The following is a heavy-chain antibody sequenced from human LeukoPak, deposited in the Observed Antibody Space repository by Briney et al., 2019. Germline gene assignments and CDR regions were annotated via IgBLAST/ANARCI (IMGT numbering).Heavy chain of an antibody. CDR3: ARDGEKLYYYYYYMDV. D-gene: IGHD7-27*01. Sequence: GGSLRLSCAASGFTFSSYWMHWVRQAPGKGLVWVSRINSDGSSTSYADSVKGRFTISRDNAKNTLYLQMNSLRAEDTAVYYCARDGEKLYYYYYYMDVWGKGTTVTISS. V-gene: IGHV3-74*01. CDR2: INSDGSST. CDR1: GFTFSSYW. J-gene: IGHJ6*03.